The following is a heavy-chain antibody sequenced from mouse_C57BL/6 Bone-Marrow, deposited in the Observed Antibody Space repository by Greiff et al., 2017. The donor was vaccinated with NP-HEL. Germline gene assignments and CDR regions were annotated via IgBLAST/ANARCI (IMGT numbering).Heavy chain of an antibody. D-gene: IGHD2-5*01. CDR2: ISDGGSYT. CDR1: GFTFSSYA. CDR3: ARDPLYYSIWFAY. V-gene: IGHV5-4*01. J-gene: IGHJ3*01. Sequence: LVESGGGLVKPGGSLKLSCAASGFTFSSYAMSWVRQTPEKRLEWVATISDGGSYTYYPDNVKGRFTISRDNAKNNLYLQMSHLKSEDTAMYYCARDPLYYSIWFAYWGQGTLVTVSA.